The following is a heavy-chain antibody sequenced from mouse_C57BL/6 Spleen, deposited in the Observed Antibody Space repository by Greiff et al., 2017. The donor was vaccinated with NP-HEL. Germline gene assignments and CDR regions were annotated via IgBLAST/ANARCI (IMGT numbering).Heavy chain of an antibody. V-gene: IGHV2-2*01. CDR2: IWSGGST. Sequence: QVQLQQSGPGLVQPSQSLSITCTVSGFSLTSYGVHWVRQSPGKGLEWLGVIWSGGSTDYNAAFISRLSISKDNSKSQVFFKMNSLQADDTAIYYCARRANDYEGFAYWGQGTLVTVSA. CDR3: ARRANDYEGFAY. D-gene: IGHD2-4*01. J-gene: IGHJ3*01. CDR1: GFSLTSYG.